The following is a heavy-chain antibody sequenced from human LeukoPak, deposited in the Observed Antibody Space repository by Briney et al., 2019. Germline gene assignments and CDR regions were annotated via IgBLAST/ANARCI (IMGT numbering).Heavy chain of an antibody. J-gene: IGHJ6*02. CDR3: ARNLMVRGVIIPYYYYGMDV. Sequence: PSETLSLTCTVSGGSISSYYWSWIRQPPGKGLEWIGYIYYSGSTNYNPSLKSRVTISVDTSKNQFSLKLSSVTAADTAVYYCARNLMVRGVIIPYYYYGMDVWGQGTTVTVSS. D-gene: IGHD3-10*01. CDR2: IYYSGST. CDR1: GGSISSYY. V-gene: IGHV4-59*01.